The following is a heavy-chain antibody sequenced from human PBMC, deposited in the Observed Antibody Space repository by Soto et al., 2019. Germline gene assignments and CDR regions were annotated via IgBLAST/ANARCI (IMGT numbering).Heavy chain of an antibody. J-gene: IGHJ5*02. V-gene: IGHV3-11*06. CDR3: VRDSARIVVVPRVDGDNWLDP. CDR1: GFTFGDYF. D-gene: IGHD2-2*01. CDR2: ISGSSDNI. Sequence: GGSLRLSCAASGFTFGDYFMAWIRQAPGKGLEWVSFISGSSDNIKYADSVKGRFTISRDNAKNSLYLQMNSLRAEDTAVYYCVRDSARIVVVPRVDGDNWLDPWGQGTRVTVSS.